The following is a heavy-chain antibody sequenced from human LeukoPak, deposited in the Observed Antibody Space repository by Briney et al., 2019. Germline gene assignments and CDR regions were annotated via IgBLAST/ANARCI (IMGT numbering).Heavy chain of an antibody. CDR3: ARDGYYCSSTSCDLDGPYYYMDV. CDR1: GYTFTGYY. J-gene: IGHJ6*03. V-gene: IGHV1-2*02. Sequence: ASVKVSCKASGYTFTGYYMHWVRQAPGQGLEWMGWINPNSGGTNYAQKFQGRVTMTRDTSISTAYMELSRLRSDDTAVYYCARDGYYCSSTSCDLDGPYYYMDVWGKGTTVTVSS. D-gene: IGHD2-2*01. CDR2: INPNSGGT.